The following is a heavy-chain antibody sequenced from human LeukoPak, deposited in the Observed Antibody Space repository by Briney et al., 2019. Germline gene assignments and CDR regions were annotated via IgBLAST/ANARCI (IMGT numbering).Heavy chain of an antibody. Sequence: HPGGSLRLSCTASGFTFSIYGMSWVRQAPGKGLEWVSALSGSSLYTHYADSVKGRFTISRDNSKNTLYLQMNSLSAEDTAVYYCAKEGYGGNPPTSWGQGTLVSVSS. D-gene: IGHD4-23*01. J-gene: IGHJ5*02. V-gene: IGHV3-23*01. CDR1: GFTFSIYG. CDR2: LSGSSLYT. CDR3: AKEGYGGNPPTS.